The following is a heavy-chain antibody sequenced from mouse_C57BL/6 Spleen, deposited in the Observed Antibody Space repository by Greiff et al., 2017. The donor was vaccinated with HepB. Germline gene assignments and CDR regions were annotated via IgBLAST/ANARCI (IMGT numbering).Heavy chain of an antibody. Sequence: VQLQQSGAELARPGASVKLSCKASGYTFTSYGISWVKQRTGQGLEWIGEIYPRSGNTYYNEKFKGKATLSANQSSSTAYMELSSLTSQDSAVYFCAREDGDLRYFDYWGQGTTLTVSS. D-gene: IGHD1-1*01. CDR2: IYPRSGNT. CDR1: GYTFTSYG. V-gene: IGHV1-81*01. J-gene: IGHJ2*01. CDR3: AREDGDLRYFDY.